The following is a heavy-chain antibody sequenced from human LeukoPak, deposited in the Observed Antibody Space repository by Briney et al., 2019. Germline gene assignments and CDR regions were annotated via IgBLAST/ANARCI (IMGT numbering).Heavy chain of an antibody. J-gene: IGHJ4*02. D-gene: IGHD6-19*01. V-gene: IGHV4-39*07. CDR2: IYYSGST. CDR3: ARDLFQQWLVRDEVSFDY. Sequence: SETLSLTCTVSGGSISSSSYYWGWIRQPPGKGLEWIGSIYYSGSTYYNPSLKSRVTISVDTSKNQFSLKLSSVTAADTAVYYCARDLFQQWLVRDEVSFDYWGQGTLVTVSS. CDR1: GGSISSSSYY.